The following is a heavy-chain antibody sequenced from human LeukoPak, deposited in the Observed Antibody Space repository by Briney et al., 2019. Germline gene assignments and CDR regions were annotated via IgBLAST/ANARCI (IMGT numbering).Heavy chain of an antibody. V-gene: IGHV5-51*01. CDR1: GYSFTSYW. CDR2: IYPGDSDT. D-gene: IGHD3-10*01. J-gene: IGHJ4*02. CDR3: ARTATQWGGGSEANFDY. Sequence: GESLKISCKGSGYSFTSYWIGWVRQMPGKGLDWMGIIYPGDSDTRYSPSFQGQVTISADKSISTAYLQWSSLKASDTAMYYCARTATQWGGGSEANFDYWGQGTLVTVSS.